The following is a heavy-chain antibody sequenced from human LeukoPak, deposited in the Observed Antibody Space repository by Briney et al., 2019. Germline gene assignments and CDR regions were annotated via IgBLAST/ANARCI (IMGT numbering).Heavy chain of an antibody. D-gene: IGHD3-22*01. V-gene: IGHV1-18*01. Sequence: ASVKVSCKASAYTSTSYGISWVRQAPGEGVEWMGWISAYNGNTNLAQKLQGRVTMTTDTSTSTAYMELRSLRSDDTAVYYCARGPYYYDSSGYYFRWYFDLWGRGTLVTVSS. CDR3: ARGPYYYDSSGYYFRWYFDL. CDR1: AYTSTSYG. CDR2: ISAYNGNT. J-gene: IGHJ2*01.